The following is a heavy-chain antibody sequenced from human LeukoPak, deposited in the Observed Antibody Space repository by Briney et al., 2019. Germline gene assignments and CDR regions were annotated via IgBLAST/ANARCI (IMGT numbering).Heavy chain of an antibody. J-gene: IGHJ3*02. CDR1: GFTFSSYA. CDR2: ISGSGGST. D-gene: IGHD3-9*01. V-gene: IGHV3-23*01. Sequence: GGSLRLSCAASGFTFSSYAMSWVRQAPGKGLEWVSVISGSGGSTYYADSVKGRFTISRDNSKNTLYLQMNSLRAEDTAVYYCARDHDILTAAFDIWGQGTMVTVSS. CDR3: ARDHDILTAAFDI.